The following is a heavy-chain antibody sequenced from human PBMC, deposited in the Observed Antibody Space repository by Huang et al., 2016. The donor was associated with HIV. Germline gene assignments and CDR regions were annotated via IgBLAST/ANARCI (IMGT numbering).Heavy chain of an antibody. Sequence: QVQLVQSGAEVKKPGASVKVSCKASGYIFTNYYMHWVRQAPGQGLQWMGIINPNGGATTYARKFHDKVTMTRDTSANTLYMELSGLRSDDTAVYYCVRGSGTREEYFQYWGQGTLITVSS. CDR2: INPNGGAT. CDR3: VRGSGTREEYFQY. V-gene: IGHV1-46*03. J-gene: IGHJ1*01. D-gene: IGHD6-25*01. CDR1: GYIFTNYY.